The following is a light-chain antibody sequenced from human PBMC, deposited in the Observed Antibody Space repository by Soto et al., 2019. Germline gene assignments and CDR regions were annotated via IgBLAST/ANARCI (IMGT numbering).Light chain of an antibody. V-gene: IGLV4-60*02. CDR1: SGHSSYI. CDR2: LEGSGSY. J-gene: IGLJ3*02. Sequence: QSVLTQSSSASASLGSSVKLTCTLSSGHSSYIIAWHQQQPGKAPRYLMKLEGSGSYNKGSGVPDRFSGSSSWADRYLTISNLQFEDEADYYCETWDSNTHTVFGGGTKLNVL. CDR3: ETWDSNTHTV.